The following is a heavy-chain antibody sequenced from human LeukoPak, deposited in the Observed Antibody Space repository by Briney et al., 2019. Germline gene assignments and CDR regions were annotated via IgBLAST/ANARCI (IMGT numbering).Heavy chain of an antibody. V-gene: IGHV6-1*01. D-gene: IGHD6-13*01. J-gene: IGHJ5*02. CDR1: GDSVSSNSAA. CDR2: TYYRSKWYN. Sequence: SQTLSLTCAISGDSVSSNSAAWNWIRQSPSRGLEWLGRTYYRSKWYNDYAVSVKSRITINPDTSKNQFSLQLNSVTPEDTAVYYCAREWGRIAAAGTRGSEWFDPWGQGTLVTVSS. CDR3: AREWGRIAAAGTRGSEWFDP.